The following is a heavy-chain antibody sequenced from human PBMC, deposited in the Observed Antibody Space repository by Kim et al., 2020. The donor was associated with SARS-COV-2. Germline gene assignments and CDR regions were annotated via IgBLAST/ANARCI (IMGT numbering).Heavy chain of an antibody. Sequence: LSLTCAASGFTFSDYYMAWIRRAPGKGLECLSYIHKSGSLSYYADSVKGRFTISRDNAKNSLYLQMNGLRAEDTAVYYCARDPDSGTYKAGAFDIWG. CDR2: IHKSGSLS. CDR3: ARDPDSGTYKAGAFDI. V-gene: IGHV3-11*04. D-gene: IGHD1-26*01. CDR1: GFTFSDYY. J-gene: IGHJ3*02.